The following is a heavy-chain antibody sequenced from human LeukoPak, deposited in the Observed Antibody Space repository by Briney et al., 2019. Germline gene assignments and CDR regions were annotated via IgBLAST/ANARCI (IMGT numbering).Heavy chain of an antibody. J-gene: IGHJ4*02. CDR3: ASSNNWSEFDY. CDR1: GFTFSSYS. CDR2: ISSSSSYI. D-gene: IGHD1-1*01. Sequence: GGSLRLSCAASGFTFSSYSLNSVRQAPGKGLEWVSSISSSSSYIYYADSVKGRFTISRDNAKNSLSLQMNSLRAEDTALYYCASSNNWSEFDYWGQGTLVTVSS. V-gene: IGHV3-21*01.